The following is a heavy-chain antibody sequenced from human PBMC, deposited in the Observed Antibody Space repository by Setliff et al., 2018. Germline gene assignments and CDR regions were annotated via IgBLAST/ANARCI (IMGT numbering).Heavy chain of an antibody. D-gene: IGHD2-2*01. CDR1: GFTFRSCA. V-gene: IGHV3-23*01. CDR2: INAGGHIT. CDR3: AKAPFDIVVVPAAIDF. Sequence: PGGSLRLSCAASGFTFRSCAMSWVRQAPGKGLEWVSDINAGGHITNYADSVQGRFTISRDNSRDTLFLQISSLRAEDTAVYYCAKAPFDIVVVPAAIDFWGQGTLVTVSS. J-gene: IGHJ4*02.